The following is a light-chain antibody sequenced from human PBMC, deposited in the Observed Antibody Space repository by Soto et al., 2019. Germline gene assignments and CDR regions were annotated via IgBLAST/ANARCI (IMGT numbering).Light chain of an antibody. Sequence: DVVLTQSPLSLPVTLGQAASISCKSSQGLVYMDGNTYLNWFKQRQGLSPRRLIYKVSKRDSGVTESIIESGANNEFTRKIDRVKAEDVGVYYSMQGTHWPPTFSQGTRVEIK. CDR2: KVS. J-gene: IGKJ1*01. V-gene: IGKV2-30*01. CDR3: MQGTHWPPT. CDR1: QGLVYMDGNTY.